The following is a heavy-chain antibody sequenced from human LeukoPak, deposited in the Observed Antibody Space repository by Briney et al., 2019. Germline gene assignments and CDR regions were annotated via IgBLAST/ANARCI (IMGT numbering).Heavy chain of an antibody. CDR1: GFTFSIYT. D-gene: IGHD7-27*01. CDR3: ARDLAWGGY. CDR2: ITSSSSSM. J-gene: IGHJ4*02. Sequence: GGSPRLSCVASGFTFSIYTMSWVRQAPGKGLEWVSSITSSSSSMYSADSVKGRLTISRDNAKNSLYLQKNSLRAEDTAVYYCARDLAWGGYWGQGTLVTVSS. V-gene: IGHV3-21*01.